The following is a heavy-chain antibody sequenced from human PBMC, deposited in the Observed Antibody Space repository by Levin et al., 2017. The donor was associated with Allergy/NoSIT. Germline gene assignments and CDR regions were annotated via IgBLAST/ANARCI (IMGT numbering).Heavy chain of an antibody. CDR1: GGSFSGYY. V-gene: IGHV4-34*01. D-gene: IGHD3-10*01. Sequence: SETLSLTCAVYGGSFSGYYWSWIRQPPGKGLEWIGEINHSGSTNYNPSLKSRVTISVDTSKNQFSLKLSSVTAADTAVYYCARGLGYYGSGSYYNSYNWFDPWGQGTLVTVSS. J-gene: IGHJ5*02. CDR2: INHSGST. CDR3: ARGLGYYGSGSYYNSYNWFDP.